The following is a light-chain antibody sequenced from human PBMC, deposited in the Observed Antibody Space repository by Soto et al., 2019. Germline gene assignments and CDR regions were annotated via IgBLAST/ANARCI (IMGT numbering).Light chain of an antibody. J-gene: IGLJ1*01. CDR2: DVS. CDR3: SAFTGTTYV. CDR1: RSDVGGNKY. V-gene: IGLV2-14*03. Sequence: QSALTRAASVSGSPGQSITISCTGTRSDVGGNKYVSWYQHYPAKAPKLMICDVSNRPSGVSNRFSGSKSGNTASLTISGLQAEDEADYYCSAFTGTTYVFGTGTKVTVL.